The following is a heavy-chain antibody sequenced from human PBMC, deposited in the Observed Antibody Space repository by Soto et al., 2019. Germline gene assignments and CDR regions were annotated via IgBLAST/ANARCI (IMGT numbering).Heavy chain of an antibody. Sequence: PGGSLRLSCVRSGFTFSDSVMAWVRQASGKGLEWLSVMSGDGRTRYALSVTGRFTISRDNSKNTLYLQMRSLRAEDAAAYYCVKWHTSNFDSLPFTGFDFWGQGTQVTVSS. J-gene: IGHJ4*02. V-gene: IGHV3-23*01. CDR3: VKWHTSNFDSLPFTGFDF. D-gene: IGHD3-22*01. CDR2: MSGDGRT. CDR1: GFTFSDSV.